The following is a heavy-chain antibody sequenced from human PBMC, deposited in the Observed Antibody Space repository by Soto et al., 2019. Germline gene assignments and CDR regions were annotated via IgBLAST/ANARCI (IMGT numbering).Heavy chain of an antibody. CDR3: ASLKGEDTNYGMDV. CDR1: GDSISSNNW. D-gene: IGHD1-26*01. J-gene: IGHJ6*02. Sequence: PSETLSLTCGVSGDSISSNNWWSLVRHPPGKGLEWIGEIYHSGNTNYNPSFKSRVTMSVDKSKNQFSLKLSSVTAADTAVYYCASLKGEDTNYGMDVWGQGTTVTVSS. V-gene: IGHV4-4*02. CDR2: IYHSGNT.